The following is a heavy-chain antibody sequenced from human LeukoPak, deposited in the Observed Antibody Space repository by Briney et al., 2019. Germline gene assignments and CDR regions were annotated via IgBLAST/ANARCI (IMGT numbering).Heavy chain of an antibody. CDR2: IHTSGSV. CDR1: GGSISTYY. V-gene: IGHV4-4*07. J-gene: IGHJ4*02. CDR3: AREGSMTARPFVSINY. D-gene: IGHD6-6*01. Sequence: SETLSLTCTVSGGSISTYYWSWVRQPAGKGLEWIGRIHTSGSVDYNPSLKSRVTMSVDTSKKQFSLTLSSVTAADTAMYYCAREGSMTARPFVSINYWGQGTLVTVSS.